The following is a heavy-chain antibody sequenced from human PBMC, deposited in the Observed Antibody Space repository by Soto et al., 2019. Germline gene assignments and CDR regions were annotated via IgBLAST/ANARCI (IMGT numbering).Heavy chain of an antibody. Sequence: ASVKVSFKASGYTFTSYYMHWVRQAPGQGLEWMGIINPSGGNTNYAQKLQGRVTMTTDTSTSTAYMELRSLRSDDTAVYYCARAMVRGVIGYYYYGMDVWGQGTTVTVSS. CDR2: INPSGGNT. D-gene: IGHD3-10*01. V-gene: IGHV1-46*01. J-gene: IGHJ6*02. CDR3: ARAMVRGVIGYYYYGMDV. CDR1: GYTFTSYY.